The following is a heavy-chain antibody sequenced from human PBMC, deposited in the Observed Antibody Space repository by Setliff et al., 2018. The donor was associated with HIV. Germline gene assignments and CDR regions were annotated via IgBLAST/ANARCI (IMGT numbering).Heavy chain of an antibody. Sequence: LSLTCTVSGDSINTHYWSWIRQPLGKGLEWIGCISHSGNTNFNPSLNSRVTISLDTSKNQFSLSLSSVTAADTAVYYCARLPDINSWPFDYWARGTLVTVSS. J-gene: IGHJ4*02. D-gene: IGHD6-13*01. CDR2: ISHSGNT. CDR3: ARLPDINSWPFDY. CDR1: GDSINTHY. V-gene: IGHV4-59*11.